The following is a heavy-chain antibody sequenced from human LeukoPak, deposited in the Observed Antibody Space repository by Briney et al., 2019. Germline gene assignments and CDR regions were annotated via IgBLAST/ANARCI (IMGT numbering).Heavy chain of an antibody. CDR1: GFSVTTSGVG. D-gene: IGHD4-11*01. Sequence: SGPTLVKPTQTLTLSCTCSGFSVTTSGVGVGWIRQPPGKALEWLALVYTDDDKRYSPFLRSRLTITKDTSKNQVVLTMTNMDPVDTATYYCARIHRDYKEGFSDAFDIWGQGTMVTVSS. J-gene: IGHJ3*02. V-gene: IGHV2-5*02. CDR3: ARIHRDYKEGFSDAFDI. CDR2: VYTDDDK.